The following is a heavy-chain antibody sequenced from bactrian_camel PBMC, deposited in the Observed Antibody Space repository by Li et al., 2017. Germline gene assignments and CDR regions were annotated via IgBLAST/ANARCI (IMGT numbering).Heavy chain of an antibody. Sequence: VQLVESGGGLVQPGGSLRLSCAASGFTFSSYWMYWVRQAPGKGLEWVSAISASGGTTIYADSVKGRFIISRDNAKNTVYLQMNSLKPEDTAVHYCVRDALWLARYYSTNDWAYWGQGTQVTVS. D-gene: IGHD4*01. V-gene: IGHV3S1*01. CDR3: VRDALWLARYYSTNDWAY. J-gene: IGHJ4*01. CDR2: ISASGGTT. CDR1: GFTFSSYW.